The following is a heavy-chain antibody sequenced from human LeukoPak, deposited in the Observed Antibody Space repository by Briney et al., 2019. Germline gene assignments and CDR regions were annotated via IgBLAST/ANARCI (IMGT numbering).Heavy chain of an antibody. J-gene: IGHJ6*02. CDR2: ISSSGSTI. CDR3: ARTWGSGYYYCMDV. D-gene: IGHD3-22*01. Sequence: GGSLRLSCAASGFTFSDYYMSWIRQAPGKGLEWVSYISSSGSTIYYADSVKGRFTISRDNAKNSLYLQMNSLRAEDTAVYYCARTWGSGYYYCMDVWGQGTTVTVSS. CDR1: GFTFSDYY. V-gene: IGHV3-11*01.